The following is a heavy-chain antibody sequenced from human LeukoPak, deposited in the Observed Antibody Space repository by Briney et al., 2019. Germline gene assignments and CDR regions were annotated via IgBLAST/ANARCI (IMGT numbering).Heavy chain of an antibody. CDR2: LSSSGLSP. CDR1: GFSFNNYA. CDR3: VRDPPSSGWSFDY. Sequence: GGSLRLSCAGSGFSFNNYAMYWVRQAPGKGLEWVSALSSSGLSPYYADSVKGRFYISRDNSKNTVYLQMNSLRVEDTAVYYCVRDPPSSGWSFDYWGQGALVTVSS. J-gene: IGHJ4*02. D-gene: IGHD6-19*01. V-gene: IGHV3-23*01.